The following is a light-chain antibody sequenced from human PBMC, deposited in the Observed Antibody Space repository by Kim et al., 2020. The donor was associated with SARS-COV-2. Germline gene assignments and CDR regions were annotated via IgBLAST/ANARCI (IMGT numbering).Light chain of an antibody. Sequence: SYELTQPPSVSVAPGKTARITCGENNIGRKSVHWYQQKPGQAPVLVIYYDVDRPSGIPERFSCSNSGNTATLTISRVEAGDEADYYCQVWDSSTDHVIFGGGTQLTVL. CDR3: QVWDSSTDHVI. CDR2: YDV. J-gene: IGLJ2*01. CDR1: NIGRKS. V-gene: IGLV3-21*04.